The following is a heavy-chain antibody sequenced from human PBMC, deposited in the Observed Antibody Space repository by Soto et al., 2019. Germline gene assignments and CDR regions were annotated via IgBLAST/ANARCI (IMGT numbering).Heavy chain of an antibody. CDR2: ISGSGGST. D-gene: IGHD3-10*01. V-gene: IGHV3-23*01. Sequence: GGSLRLSCAASGFTFSSYAMSWVRQAPGKGLEWVSAISGSGGSTYYADSVKGRFTISRDNSKNTLYLQMNSLRAEDTAVYYCAKITSNYYGSGSTFDPWGQGTLVTVSS. J-gene: IGHJ5*02. CDR3: AKITSNYYGSGSTFDP. CDR1: GFTFSSYA.